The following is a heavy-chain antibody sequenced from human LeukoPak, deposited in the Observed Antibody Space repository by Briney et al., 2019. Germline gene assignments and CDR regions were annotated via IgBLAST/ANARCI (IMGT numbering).Heavy chain of an antibody. V-gene: IGHV3-30*07. J-gene: IGHJ4*02. CDR1: GFIFSNHP. CDR2: VSSAGTDE. Sequence: PGGSLRLSCAASGFIFSNHPLHWVRQAPGRGLEWVAVVSSAGTDEYYANPVKGRFTISRDNAQNSLFLQMNSLRAEDTAVYYCARGESGYFDWYTGRFDYWGQGTLVTVSS. D-gene: IGHD3-9*01. CDR3: ARGESGYFDWYTGRFDY.